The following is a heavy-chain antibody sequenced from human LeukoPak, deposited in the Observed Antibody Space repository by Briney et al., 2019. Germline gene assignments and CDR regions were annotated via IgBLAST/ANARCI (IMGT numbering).Heavy chain of an antibody. CDR1: GFTFSSYG. CDR2: ISYDGSNK. D-gene: IGHD3-10*01. V-gene: IGHV3-30*18. Sequence: PGGSLRLSCAASGFTFSSYGMHWVRQAPGKGLEWVAVISYDGSNKYYADSVKGRFTISRDNAKNSLYLQVNSLRAEDTALYYCAKDIKAAFSSFDYWGQGTLVTVSS. CDR3: AKDIKAAFSSFDY. J-gene: IGHJ4*02.